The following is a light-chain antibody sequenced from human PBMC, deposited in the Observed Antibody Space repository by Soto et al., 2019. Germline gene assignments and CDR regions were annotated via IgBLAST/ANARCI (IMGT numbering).Light chain of an antibody. CDR2: EVS. CDR3: SSYVGSNNLGV. J-gene: IGLJ1*01. Sequence: QSALTQPPSASGSPGQSVTISCTGTSSDVGGYNYVSWYQQHPGKAPKVMIYEVSKRPSGVPDRFSGSKSGNTASLTVSGLQAEDEADYYCSSYVGSNNLGVFGTGTKLTVL. CDR1: SSDVGGYNY. V-gene: IGLV2-8*01.